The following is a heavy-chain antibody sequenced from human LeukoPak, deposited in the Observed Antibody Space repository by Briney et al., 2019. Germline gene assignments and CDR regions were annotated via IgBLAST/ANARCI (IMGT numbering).Heavy chain of an antibody. D-gene: IGHD1-26*01. CDR1: GFTFSSYS. J-gene: IGHJ4*02. CDR2: ITASGTAM. CDR3: AGGGSYGFDY. Sequence: GGSLRLSCAASGFTFSSYSMNWVRQAPGKGLEWVSHITASGTAMFYADSVKGRFTISRDNAKNSLYLQMNSLRDEDTAVYYCAGGGSYGFDYWGQGTLVTFSS. V-gene: IGHV3-48*02.